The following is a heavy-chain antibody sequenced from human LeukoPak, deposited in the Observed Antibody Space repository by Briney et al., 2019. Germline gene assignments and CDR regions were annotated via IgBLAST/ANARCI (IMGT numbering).Heavy chain of an antibody. D-gene: IGHD2-2*01. CDR3: ARDRDCSSTSCYRASGAFDI. Sequence: GGSLRLSCAASGFTLRSYTMNWVRQAPGKGLEWVSSIGISSNKIYYADSVKGRFIISRDNAKNSVYLQMNSLRAEDTAVYYCARDRDCSSTSCYRASGAFDIWGQGTMVTVSS. CDR2: IGISSNKI. CDR1: GFTLRSYT. J-gene: IGHJ3*02. V-gene: IGHV3-21*01.